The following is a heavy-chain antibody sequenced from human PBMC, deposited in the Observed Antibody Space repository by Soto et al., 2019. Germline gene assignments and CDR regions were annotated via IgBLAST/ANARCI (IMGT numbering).Heavy chain of an antibody. J-gene: IGHJ6*02. CDR2: IPQDGVDG. CDR3: ARDHLIMPAHDFFYGSDV. V-gene: IGHV3-7*03. D-gene: IGHD2-2*01. Sequence: GGSLRLSCEVSGFTFSMYSMSWVRQSPGKGLEWVAKIPQDGVDGHYADSVKGRFIVSRDNDKNSLHLQLNNLRAEDTAVYYCARDHLIMPAHDFFYGSDVWGRGATVTVSS. CDR1: GFTFSMYS.